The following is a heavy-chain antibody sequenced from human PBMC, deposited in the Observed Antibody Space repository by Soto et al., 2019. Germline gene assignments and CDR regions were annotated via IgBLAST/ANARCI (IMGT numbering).Heavy chain of an antibody. V-gene: IGHV3-33*01. CDR3: ARLYSSSCLDY. CDR1: GFTFSSYG. Sequence: GGSLRLSCAASGFTFSSYGMHWVRQAPGKGLEWVAVIWYDGSNKYYADSVKGRFTISRDNSKNTLYLQMNSLRAEDTAVYYCARLYSSSCLDYWGQGTLITVSS. J-gene: IGHJ4*02. CDR2: IWYDGSNK. D-gene: IGHD6-13*01.